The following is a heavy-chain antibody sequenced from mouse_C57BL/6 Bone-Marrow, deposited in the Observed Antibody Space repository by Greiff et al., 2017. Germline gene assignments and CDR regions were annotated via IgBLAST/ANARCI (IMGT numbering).Heavy chain of an antibody. CDR2: IYPGSGST. D-gene: IGHD2-3*01. V-gene: IGHV1-55*01. J-gene: IGHJ3*01. Sequence: QVHVKQPGAELVKPGASVKMSCKASGYTFTSYWITWVKQRPGQGLEWIGDIYPGSGSTNYNEKFKSKATLTVDTSSSTAYMQLSSLTSEDSAVYYCALYDGYRAYWGQGTLVTVSA. CDR3: ALYDGYRAY. CDR1: GYTFTSYW.